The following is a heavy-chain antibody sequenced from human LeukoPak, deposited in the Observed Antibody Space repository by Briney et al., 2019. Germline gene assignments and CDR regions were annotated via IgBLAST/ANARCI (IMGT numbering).Heavy chain of an antibody. D-gene: IGHD6-19*01. CDR2: INNDGSTT. J-gene: IGHJ4*02. CDR1: GFTFNNNW. V-gene: IGHV3-74*01. Sequence: GGSLRLSCVASGFTFNNNWMHWVRPAPGKGLVWVSRINNDGSTTSYADSVKGRFTISRDNAKNTLYLQMNNLRAEDTAVYYCARVSEQWLDIDYWGQGTLVTVSS. CDR3: ARVSEQWLDIDY.